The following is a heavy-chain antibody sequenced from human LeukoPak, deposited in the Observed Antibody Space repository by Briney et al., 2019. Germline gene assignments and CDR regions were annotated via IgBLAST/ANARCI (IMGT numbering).Heavy chain of an antibody. CDR1: GFTFDDYA. D-gene: IGHD3-10*01. CDR2: VSWNSGSI. J-gene: IGHJ5*02. Sequence: PGGSLRLSCAASGFTFDDYAMHWVRQAPGKGLEWVSGVSWNSGSIGYADSVKGRFTISRDNAKNSLYLQMNSLRADDTAVYYCARGLYGSGSYYNYWFDPWGQGTLVTVSS. CDR3: ARGLYGSGSYYNYWFDP. V-gene: IGHV3-9*01.